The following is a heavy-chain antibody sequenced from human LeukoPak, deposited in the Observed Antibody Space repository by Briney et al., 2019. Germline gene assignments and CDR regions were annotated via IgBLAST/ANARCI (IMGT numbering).Heavy chain of an antibody. CDR2: ISYSGRT. CDR3: PRDSVVGSSWFDP. CDR1: GGSISSRSYF. V-gene: IGHV4-39*07. J-gene: IGHJ5*02. D-gene: IGHD2-15*01. Sequence: SETLSLTCTVSGGSISSRSYFWAWIRQPPGKGLEWIGSISYSGRTYYNPSLKSRVTISVDTSKNQFSLKLSSVTAADTAVYYCPRDSVVGSSWFDPWGQGTLVTVSS.